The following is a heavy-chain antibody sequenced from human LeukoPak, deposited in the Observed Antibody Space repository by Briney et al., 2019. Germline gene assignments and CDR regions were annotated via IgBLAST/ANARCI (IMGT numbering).Heavy chain of an antibody. Sequence: GSLRLSCAASGFTFSSYEMNWVRPAPGKGLEWVSYTSSSGSSIYYADSMKGRFTISRDNAKNSLDLLMNSLRAEDTAVYYCARGACSGGNCYDDYYYYGMDVWGQGTTVTVSS. CDR2: TSSSGSSI. CDR3: ARGACSGGNCYDDYYYYGMDV. D-gene: IGHD2-15*01. J-gene: IGHJ6*02. CDR1: GFTFSSYE. V-gene: IGHV3-48*03.